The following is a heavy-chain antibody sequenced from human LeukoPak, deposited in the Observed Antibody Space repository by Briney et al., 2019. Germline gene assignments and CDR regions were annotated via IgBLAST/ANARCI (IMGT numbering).Heavy chain of an antibody. J-gene: IGHJ5*02. Sequence: ASVKVSCKASGYTFTSYGISWVRQAPGQGLEWMGWISAYNDNTNYAQKLQGRVTMTTDTSTSTAYMELRSLRSDDTAVYYCARARIAAATGWFDPWGQGTLVTVSS. CDR3: ARARIAAATGWFDP. V-gene: IGHV1-18*01. CDR2: ISAYNDNT. CDR1: GYTFTSYG. D-gene: IGHD6-13*01.